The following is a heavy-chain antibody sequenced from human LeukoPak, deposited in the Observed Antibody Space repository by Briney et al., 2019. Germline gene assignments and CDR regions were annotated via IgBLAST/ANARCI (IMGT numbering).Heavy chain of an antibody. D-gene: IGHD6-19*01. Sequence: SETLSLTCTVSGGSISSYYWSWIRQPPGKGLEWIGYIYYSGSTNYNPSLKSRVTISVDTSKNQFSLKLTSVTTADTAVYYCARVDRYTGGWYLNWYFDLWGRGTLVTVSS. CDR3: ARVDRYTGGWYLNWYFDL. V-gene: IGHV4-59*01. J-gene: IGHJ2*01. CDR1: GGSISSYY. CDR2: IYYSGST.